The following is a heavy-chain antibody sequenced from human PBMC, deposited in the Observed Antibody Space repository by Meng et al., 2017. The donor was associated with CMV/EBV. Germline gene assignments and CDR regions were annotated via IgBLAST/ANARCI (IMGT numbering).Heavy chain of an antibody. D-gene: IGHD2-2*01. V-gene: IGHV1-2*02. CDR3: VRDVYCSSTSCYGGWFDP. Sequence: ASVKVSCKASGYTFTGYYMHWVRQAPGQGLEWMGWINPNSGGTNYAQKFQGRVTMTRDTSISTAYMELSRLRSDDTAVYYCVRDVYCSSTSCYGGWFDPWGQGTLVTVSS. CDR2: INPNSGGT. CDR1: GYTFTGYY. J-gene: IGHJ5*02.